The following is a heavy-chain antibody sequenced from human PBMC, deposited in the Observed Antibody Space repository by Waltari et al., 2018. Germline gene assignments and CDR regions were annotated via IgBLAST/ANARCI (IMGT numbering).Heavy chain of an antibody. Sequence: QVQLVQSGAEVMKPGASVKVSCTASGYTFTTYEINWVRQATGQGFEWMGWMNPNTGYTVYAQKFQGRVTMTRDTSISTAFMELSSLRSDDTAVYYCAGGDGGYYYYKMDVWGQGTTVTVSS. D-gene: IGHD3-22*01. V-gene: IGHV1-8*02. CDR2: MNPNTGYT. CDR1: GYTFTTYE. J-gene: IGHJ6*03. CDR3: AGGDGGYYYYKMDV.